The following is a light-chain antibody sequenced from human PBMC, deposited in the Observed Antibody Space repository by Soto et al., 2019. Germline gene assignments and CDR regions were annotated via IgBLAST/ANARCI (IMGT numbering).Light chain of an antibody. CDR3: CSYGGRSTYV. CDR1: SSDVGNYNL. J-gene: IGLJ1*01. Sequence: QSVLTQPASVSGSPGQSITISCTGTSSDVGNYNLVSWYQQHPGKAPKLMIFEGNKRPSGVSNRFSGSTSANTAYLTISGLQAEDEADYHCCSYGGRSTYVFGTGTKLTVL. V-gene: IGLV2-23*01. CDR2: EGN.